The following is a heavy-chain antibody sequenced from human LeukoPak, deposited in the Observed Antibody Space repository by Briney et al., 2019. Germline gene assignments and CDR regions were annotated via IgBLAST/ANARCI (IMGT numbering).Heavy chain of an antibody. CDR1: GGSISSYY. D-gene: IGHD3-10*01. J-gene: IGHJ4*02. CDR2: IYYSGST. CDR3: ARVRGVIYYFDY. Sequence: PSETLSLTCTVSGGSISSYYWSWIRQPPGKGLEWIGYIYYSGSTYYNPSLKSRVTISVDTSKNQFSLKLSSVTAADTAVYYCARVRGVIYYFDYWGQGTLVTVSS. V-gene: IGHV4-59*06.